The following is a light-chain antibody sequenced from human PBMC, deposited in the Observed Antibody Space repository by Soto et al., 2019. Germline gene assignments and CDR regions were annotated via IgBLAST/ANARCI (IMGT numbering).Light chain of an antibody. CDR3: QQFNSYPIT. Sequence: AIQLTQSPSSLSASVGDTVTITCRASQGITAALAWYQQKPGKAPKLLISIASSLETGVPSRFSGSGSGTDFTLTITNLHPEDFATYYWQQFNSYPITFGQGTRLEIK. V-gene: IGKV1-13*02. CDR1: QGITAA. CDR2: IAS. J-gene: IGKJ5*01.